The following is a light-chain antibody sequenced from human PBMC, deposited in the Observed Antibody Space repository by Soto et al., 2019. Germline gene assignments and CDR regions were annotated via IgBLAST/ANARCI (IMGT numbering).Light chain of an antibody. CDR2: LGS. Sequence: DIVMTQSPLSLPVTPGEPASISCRASQSLLESNRYNCLEWYLQKPGQSPQLLIYLGSNRASGVPDRFGGSGSGREFTLKISRVEAEDVGVYYCMQSLQTPLSFGQGTKVEIK. V-gene: IGKV2-28*01. CDR1: QSLLESNRYNC. CDR3: MQSLQTPLS. J-gene: IGKJ1*01.